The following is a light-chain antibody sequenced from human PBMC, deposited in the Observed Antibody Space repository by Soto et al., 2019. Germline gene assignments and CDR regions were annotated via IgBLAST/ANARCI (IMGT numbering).Light chain of an antibody. V-gene: IGLV2-14*01. Sequence: QSALTQPASVSGSPGQSITISCTGTSGDVGGYNYVSWYQQHPGKAPKLIIYEVSNWPSGVSNRFSGSKSGNTASLTISGLQAEDEADYYCSSYTSSSTLVLFGGGTKLTVL. CDR2: EVS. CDR1: SGDVGGYNY. CDR3: SSYTSSSTLVL. J-gene: IGLJ2*01.